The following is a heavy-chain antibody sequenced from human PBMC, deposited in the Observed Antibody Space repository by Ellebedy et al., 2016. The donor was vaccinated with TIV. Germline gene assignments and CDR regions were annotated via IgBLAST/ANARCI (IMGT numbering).Heavy chain of an antibody. Sequence: AASVKVSCKASGYTFTTYDITWVRQATGQGLEWMGWMNPNSGNTGYAQKFQGRVTMTRNSSISTAYMEFSSLRSEDTAVYYCARNGRGYSYGYDGYFDSWGLGTLVTVSS. V-gene: IGHV1-8*01. D-gene: IGHD5-18*01. CDR1: GYTFTTYD. J-gene: IGHJ4*02. CDR3: ARNGRGYSYGYDGYFDS. CDR2: MNPNSGNT.